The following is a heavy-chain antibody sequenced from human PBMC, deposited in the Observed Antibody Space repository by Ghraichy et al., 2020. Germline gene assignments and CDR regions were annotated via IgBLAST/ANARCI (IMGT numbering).Heavy chain of an antibody. Sequence: WVANIKQDGSEKYYVDSVKGRFTISRDNAKNSLYLQMNSLRAEDTAVLYCAKRIAVACTWDYLCQGTLTTV. V-gene: IGHV3-7*01. J-gene: IGHJ4*02. CDR2: IKQDGSEK. D-gene: IGHD6-19*01. CDR3: AKRIAVACTWDY.